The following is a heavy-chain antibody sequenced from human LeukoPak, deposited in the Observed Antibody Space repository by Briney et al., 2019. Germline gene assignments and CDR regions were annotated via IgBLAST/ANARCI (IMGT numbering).Heavy chain of an antibody. CDR3: ARGDRIAARPVAFDI. D-gene: IGHD6-6*01. J-gene: IGHJ3*02. V-gene: IGHV4-59*11. Sequence: PSETLSLTCTVSGVSINGHYWGWIRQAPGKGREGIGDIYKNGNTNYDPSLKSRVTISIDTSRDQFSLRLGSVTTDNRSIYYSARGDRIAARPVAFDIWGQGTMVTVSS. CDR1: GVSINGHY. CDR2: IYKNGNT.